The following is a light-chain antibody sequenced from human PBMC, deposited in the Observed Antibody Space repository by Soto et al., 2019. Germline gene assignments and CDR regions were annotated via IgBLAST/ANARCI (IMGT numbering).Light chain of an antibody. CDR3: QQANIFPYS. Sequence: DIQMTQSPSSVSASVGDRVTITCRASQGVKTWLAWYQQKPGKPPKLLIYDASTLQSGVPSRFSGRGSGIDFTLTISGLQPEDFATYYCQQANIFPYSFGQGTKLEIK. J-gene: IGKJ2*03. CDR2: DAS. V-gene: IGKV1-12*02. CDR1: QGVKTW.